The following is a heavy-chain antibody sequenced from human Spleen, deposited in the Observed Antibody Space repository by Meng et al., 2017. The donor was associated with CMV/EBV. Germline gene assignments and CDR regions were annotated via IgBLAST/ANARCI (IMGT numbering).Heavy chain of an antibody. Sequence: LRLSCTVSGGSFSIDGYYWSWIRQHSGRGLEWIGYVYYSGSTHYNPSLKSRVTISVDASKKQPSLKLTSVAAADTAVYYRAGGNLEPSEFHHWGQGTQVTVSS. CDR2: VYYSGST. CDR3: AGGNLEPSEFHH. V-gene: IGHV4-31*03. CDR1: GGSFSIDGYY. J-gene: IGHJ1*01. D-gene: IGHD3-16*01.